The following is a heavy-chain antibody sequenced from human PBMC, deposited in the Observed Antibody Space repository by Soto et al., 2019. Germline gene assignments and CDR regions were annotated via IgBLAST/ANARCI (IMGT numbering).Heavy chain of an antibody. CDR1: GYSFTSYW. CDR2: IDPSDFYT. V-gene: IGHV5-10-1*01. D-gene: IGHD6-6*01. J-gene: IGHJ6*02. Sequence: PGESLKISCKGSGYSFTSYWISWVRQMPGKGLEWMGRIDPSDFYTNYSPSFQGHVTISADKSISTAYLQWSSLKASDTAMYYCARRRSSSDYYYYGMDVWGQGTTVTVSS. CDR3: ARRRSSSDYYYYGMDV.